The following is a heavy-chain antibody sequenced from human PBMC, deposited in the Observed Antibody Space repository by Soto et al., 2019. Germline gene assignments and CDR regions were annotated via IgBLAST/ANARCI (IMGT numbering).Heavy chain of an antibody. V-gene: IGHV3-23*01. CDR1: GFTFSTSA. CDR3: AKVWGEDGYCSRTSCLYYFHH. Sequence: EVQLLESGGGLVQPGGSLRLSCEASGFTFSTSAMSWVRQAPGKGLAWVSTISDSGSTYYVDSVKGRFTISRDISKNTLNLQMNSQRAEDTAVYYCAKVWGEDGYCSRTSCLYYFHHWGQGTLVTVSS. D-gene: IGHD2-2*03. J-gene: IGHJ4*02. CDR2: ISDSGST.